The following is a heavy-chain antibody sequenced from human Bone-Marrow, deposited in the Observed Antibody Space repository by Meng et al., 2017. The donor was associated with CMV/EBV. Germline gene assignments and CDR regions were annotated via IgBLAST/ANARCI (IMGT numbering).Heavy chain of an antibody. CDR1: GFTVSSYA. D-gene: IGHD3-22*01. CDR2: ISGSGGST. CDR3: ATKWLHYFDY. Sequence: LSCAASGFTVSSYAMSWVRQAPGKGLEWVSAISGSGGSTYYADSVKGRFTISRDNSKNTLYLQMNSLRAEDTAVYYCATKWLHYFDYWGQGTLVTVSS. V-gene: IGHV3-23*01. J-gene: IGHJ4*02.